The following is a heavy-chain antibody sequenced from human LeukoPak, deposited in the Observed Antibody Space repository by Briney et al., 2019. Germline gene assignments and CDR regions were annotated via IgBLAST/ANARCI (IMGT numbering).Heavy chain of an antibody. J-gene: IGHJ6*03. Sequence: SETLSLTCIVSGGSIDSGSNYWSWIRQPAGKGLEWIGRIYTSGSTNYNPSLKSRVTISVDTSKNQFSLELSSVTAADTAVYYCAREGRFLEWLLFGYYYYMDVWGRGTTVTVSS. V-gene: IGHV4-61*02. CDR3: AREGRFLEWLLFGYYYYMDV. CDR1: GGSIDSGSNY. CDR2: IYTSGST. D-gene: IGHD3-3*01.